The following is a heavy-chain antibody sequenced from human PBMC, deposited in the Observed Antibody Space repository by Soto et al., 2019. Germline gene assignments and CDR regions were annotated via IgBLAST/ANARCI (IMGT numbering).Heavy chain of an antibody. CDR2: SYHSGSS. Sequence: SEPCPSPALSLVAPSVVSTGPGCGSPPGKGLEWIGYSYHSGSSYYNPSLQSRVTISVDRSKAQFYLTLTSVTAADTAVYFCARARYYDWCFDLWGLGTPVTVSS. V-gene: IGHV4-59*12. CDR1: VAPSVVST. D-gene: IGHD3-9*01. J-gene: IGHJ4*02. CDR3: ARARYYDWCFDL.